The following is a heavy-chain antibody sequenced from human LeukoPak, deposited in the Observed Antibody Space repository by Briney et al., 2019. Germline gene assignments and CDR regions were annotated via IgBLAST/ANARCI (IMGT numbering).Heavy chain of an antibody. J-gene: IGHJ4*02. V-gene: IGHV4-38-2*02. CDR2: IYHSGIT. CDR1: GYSIRSGFY. Sequence: SETLSLTCTVSGYSIRSGFYWGWIRPPPGKGLEWIGNIYHSGITYYTPSLKSRVTISVDTSKNQFYLKLSSVTAADTAVYYCARAVGSFDWLPLFDYWGQRTLVTVSS. D-gene: IGHD3-9*01. CDR3: ARAVGSFDWLPLFDY.